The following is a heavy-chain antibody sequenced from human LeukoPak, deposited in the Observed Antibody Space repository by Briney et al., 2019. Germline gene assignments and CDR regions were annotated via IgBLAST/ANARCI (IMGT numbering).Heavy chain of an antibody. J-gene: IGHJ3*02. CDR1: GFTFSNYG. CDR2: IRYDGSIK. D-gene: IGHD6-6*01. V-gene: IGHV3-30*02. CDR3: AKDGCGKAAPNGGAFDI. Sequence: PGGSLRLSCAASGFTFSNYGMHWVRQAPAKGLEEVAFIRYDGSIKYYADSVKGRFTISRDNSETTLYLQMNSLRAEDTAVYYCAKDGCGKAAPNGGAFDIWGQGTMVTVSS.